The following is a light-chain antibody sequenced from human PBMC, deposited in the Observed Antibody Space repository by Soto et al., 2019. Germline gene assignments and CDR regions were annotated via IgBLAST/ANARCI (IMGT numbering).Light chain of an antibody. CDR3: SSYADTNNLV. V-gene: IGLV2-8*01. CDR1: SSDVGGYNY. CDR2: EVN. Sequence: QSALTQPASVSGSPGQSITISCTGTSSDVGGYNYVSWYQQQSGKAPKLMIDEVNKRPSGVPDRFSGSKSGNTASLTVSGLQAEDEADYYCSSYADTNNLVFGGGTKLTVL. J-gene: IGLJ2*01.